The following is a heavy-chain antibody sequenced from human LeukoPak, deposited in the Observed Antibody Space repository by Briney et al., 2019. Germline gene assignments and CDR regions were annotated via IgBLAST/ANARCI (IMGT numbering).Heavy chain of an antibody. CDR2: IYHSGST. Sequence: SETLSLTCTVSGGSISSSSYYWGWIRQPPGKGLEWIGSIYHSGSTYYNPSLKSRVTISVDTSKNQFSLKLSSVTAADTAVYYCARFVVVTAGFDYWGQGTLVTVSS. CDR1: GGSISSSSYY. D-gene: IGHD2-21*02. J-gene: IGHJ4*02. V-gene: IGHV4-39*07. CDR3: ARFVVVTAGFDY.